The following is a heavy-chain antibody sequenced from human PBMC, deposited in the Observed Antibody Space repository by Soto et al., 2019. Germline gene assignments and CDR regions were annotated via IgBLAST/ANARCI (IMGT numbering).Heavy chain of an antibody. D-gene: IGHD6-19*01. Sequence: SCKASGGTFSSYAISWVRQAPGQGLEWMGGIIPIFGTANYAQKFQGRVTITADESTSTAYMELSSLRSEDTAVYYCARVKMSVAGAIYYYYGMDVWGQGTTVTVSS. CDR3: ARVKMSVAGAIYYYYGMDV. V-gene: IGHV1-69*01. CDR2: IIPIFGTA. J-gene: IGHJ6*02. CDR1: GGTFSSYA.